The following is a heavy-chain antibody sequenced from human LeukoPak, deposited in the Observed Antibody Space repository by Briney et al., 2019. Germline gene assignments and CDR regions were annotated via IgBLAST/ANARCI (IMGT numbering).Heavy chain of an antibody. D-gene: IGHD3-16*02. Sequence: GGSLRLSCAASGFTFDDYAMHWVRQAPGRGLEWVSGISWNSGSIGYADSVKGRFTISRDNAKNSLYLQMNSLGAEDTAVYYCALSSRPGAFDIWGQGTMVTVSS. CDR3: ALSSRPGAFDI. CDR1: GFTFDDYA. V-gene: IGHV3-9*01. CDR2: ISWNSGSI. J-gene: IGHJ3*02.